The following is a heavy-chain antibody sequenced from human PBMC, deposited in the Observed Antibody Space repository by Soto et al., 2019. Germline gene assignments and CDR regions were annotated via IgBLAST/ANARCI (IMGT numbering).Heavy chain of an antibody. CDR3: ARGGLRFVTASHYYGMDV. V-gene: IGHV3-74*01. CDR1: GFTFSSYW. J-gene: IGHJ6*02. D-gene: IGHD3-10*01. CDR2: INSDGSST. Sequence: HPGGSLRLSCAASGFTFSSYWMHWVRQAPGKGLVWVSRINSDGSSTSYADSVKGRFTISRDNAKNTLYLQMNSLRAEDTAVYYCARGGLRFVTASHYYGMDVWGQGTTVTVSS.